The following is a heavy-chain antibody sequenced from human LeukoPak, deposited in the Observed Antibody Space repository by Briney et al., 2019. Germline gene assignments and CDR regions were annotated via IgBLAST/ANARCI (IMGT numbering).Heavy chain of an antibody. D-gene: IGHD3-16*02. V-gene: IGHV4-59*08. CDR1: GGSISSYY. Sequence: SETLSLTCTVSGGSISSYYWSWVRQPPGKGLEWIGYIYYSGSTNYNPSLKSRVTISVETSKNQFSLKRSSVTASDAAVYYCARHRSSLYWYGMDVWGHGTTVTASS. CDR2: IYYSGST. J-gene: IGHJ6*02. CDR3: ARHRSSLYWYGMDV.